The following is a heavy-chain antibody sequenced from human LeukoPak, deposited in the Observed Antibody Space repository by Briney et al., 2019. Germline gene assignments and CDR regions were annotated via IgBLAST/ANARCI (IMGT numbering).Heavy chain of an antibody. CDR2: ITSRDSTI. J-gene: IGHJ6*03. D-gene: IGHD2-2*01. CDR3: AREGRCSSTSCYATYYYMDV. V-gene: IGHV3-11*01. Sequence: GGSLRLSCAASGFTFSDYYMNWIRQAPGKGLGWVSYITSRDSTIYYAESVKGRFTIHRDNAKNSLYLQMNSLRAEDTAVYYCAREGRCSSTSCYATYYYMDVWGKGTTVTVSS. CDR1: GFTFSDYY.